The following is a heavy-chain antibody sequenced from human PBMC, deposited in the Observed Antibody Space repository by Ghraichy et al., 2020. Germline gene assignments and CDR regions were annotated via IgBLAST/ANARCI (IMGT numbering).Heavy chain of an antibody. CDR3: AREYCANGTCYESFYY. CDR2: ISYDGNKK. Sequence: GGSLRLSCAASGFTFSDYGIHWVSQAPGKGLEWVSIISYDGNKKYYADSVKGRFTISRDNSKNTLYLEMNSLRPEDTAVYYCAREYCANGTCYESFYYWGQGTLVTVSS. CDR1: GFTFSDYG. V-gene: IGHV3-30-3*01. J-gene: IGHJ4*02. D-gene: IGHD2-8*01.